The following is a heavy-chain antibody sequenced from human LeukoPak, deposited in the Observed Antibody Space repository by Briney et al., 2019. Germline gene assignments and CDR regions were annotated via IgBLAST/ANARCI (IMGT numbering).Heavy chain of an antibody. D-gene: IGHD3-22*01. CDR2: ISVYNGNT. V-gene: IGHV1-18*01. CDR3: ARDPYDTDAFDI. Sequence: GASVKVSCKASGYTFTSYGISWVRQAPGQGLEWMGWISVYNGNTDYAQKVQGRVTMTTDTSTSTTYMELRSLRSDDTAVYYCARDPYDTDAFDIWGQGTMVTVSS. CDR1: GYTFTSYG. J-gene: IGHJ3*02.